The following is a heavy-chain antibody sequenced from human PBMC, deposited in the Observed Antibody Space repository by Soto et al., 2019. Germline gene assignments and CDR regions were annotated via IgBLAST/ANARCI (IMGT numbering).Heavy chain of an antibody. CDR2: INSDGSSS. CDR1: GFTFSSDW. Sequence: EVQLVESGGGLVQPGGSLRLSCAASGFTFSSDWLHWVRQAPGKGLVWVSRINSDGSSSGYADSVKGRFTISRENAKTTLYLQMSRMIAEDTALYYCTRGPFYGSSCGQGTLVTVSS. J-gene: IGHJ4*02. V-gene: IGHV3-74*01. CDR3: TRGPFYGSS. D-gene: IGHD6-13*01.